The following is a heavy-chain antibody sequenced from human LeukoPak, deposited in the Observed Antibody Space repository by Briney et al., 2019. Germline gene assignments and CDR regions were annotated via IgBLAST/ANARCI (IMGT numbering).Heavy chain of an antibody. J-gene: IGHJ1*01. CDR1: GGSFSGYY. CDR2: INHSGST. CDR3: ARTAAGPKHFQH. Sequence: SETLSLTCAVYGGSFSGYYWSWIRQPPGKGLEWIGEINHSGSTNHNPSLKSRVTISVDTSKNQFSLKLSSVTAADTAVYYCARTAAGPKHFQHWGQGTLVTVSS. D-gene: IGHD6-13*01. V-gene: IGHV4-34*01.